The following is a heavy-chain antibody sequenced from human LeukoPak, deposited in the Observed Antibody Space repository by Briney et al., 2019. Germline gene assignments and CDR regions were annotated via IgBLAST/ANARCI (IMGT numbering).Heavy chain of an antibody. D-gene: IGHD3-3*01. CDR2: IYHSGST. Sequence: SETLSLTCAVSGYSICSGYYWGWIRQPPGKGLEWIGSIYHSGSTYYNPSLKSRVTISVDTSKNQFSLKLSSVTAADTAVYYCARGLTYYDFCRGHHPGGYYMDVWGKGTTVTVSS. CDR3: ARGLTYYDFCRGHHPGGYYMDV. CDR1: GYSICSGYY. V-gene: IGHV4-38-2*01. J-gene: IGHJ6*03.